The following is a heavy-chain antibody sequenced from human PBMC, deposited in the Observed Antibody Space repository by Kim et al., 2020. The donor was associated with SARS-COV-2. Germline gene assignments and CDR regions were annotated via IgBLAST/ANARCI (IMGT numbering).Heavy chain of an antibody. CDR1: GYTFTSYY. D-gene: IGHD1-1*01. Sequence: ASVKVSCKASGYTFTSYYMHWVRQAPGQGLEWMGIINPICGSTSYAQKFQGRVTMTRDTSTSTVYMELSSLRSEDTAVYYCASLATTGAFDIWGQGTMVTVSS. V-gene: IGHV1-46*01. J-gene: IGHJ3*02. CDR3: ASLATTGAFDI. CDR2: INPICGST.